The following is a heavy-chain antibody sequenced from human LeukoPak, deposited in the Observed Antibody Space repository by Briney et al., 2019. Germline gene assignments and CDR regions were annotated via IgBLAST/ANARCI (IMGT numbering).Heavy chain of an antibody. CDR3: TTIHDRDSSGWYRFDY. Sequence: PSEPLSLTCIVSGDSMTTYYWNWIRQPAGRGLEWIGYIHYNGQTDFNPSLKSRVTISLDTSKNEFSLQLKSVTAADTALYYCTTIHDRDSSGWYRFDYWGQGALVTVSS. CDR2: IHYNGQT. J-gene: IGHJ4*02. V-gene: IGHV4-59*08. CDR1: GDSMTTYY. D-gene: IGHD6-19*01.